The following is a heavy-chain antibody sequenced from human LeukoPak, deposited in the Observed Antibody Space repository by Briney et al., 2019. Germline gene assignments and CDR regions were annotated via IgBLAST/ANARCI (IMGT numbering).Heavy chain of an antibody. Sequence: GKSLRLSCAPSVYTFSRHGMHWVRKAPGKGLEWVEIISNDGSRKYYAHSVEGRFTISRDNSKNTLYLQMDSLRAEDTAVYYCARDRAWKYFDYWGQGTLVTVSS. D-gene: IGHD1-1*01. CDR1: VYTFSRHG. J-gene: IGHJ4*02. V-gene: IGHV3-30*03. CDR2: ISNDGSRK. CDR3: ARDRAWKYFDY.